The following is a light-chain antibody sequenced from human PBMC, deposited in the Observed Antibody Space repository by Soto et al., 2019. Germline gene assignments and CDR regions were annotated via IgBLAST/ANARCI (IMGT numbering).Light chain of an antibody. Sequence: DIQMTQAPSALSASVGDRVTITCRASQGISNYLAWYQQKPGKVPKLLIYAASTLQSGVPSRFSGSGSGTDFTLTINSLQPEAVAPYYYQTYNSAPLTFGPGTKVDIK. CDR3: QTYNSAPLT. CDR2: AAS. V-gene: IGKV1-27*01. J-gene: IGKJ3*01. CDR1: QGISNY.